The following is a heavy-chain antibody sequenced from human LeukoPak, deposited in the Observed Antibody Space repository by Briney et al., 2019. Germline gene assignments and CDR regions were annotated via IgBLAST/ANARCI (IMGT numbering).Heavy chain of an antibody. J-gene: IGHJ4*02. D-gene: IGHD6-13*01. CDR1: GGSISSGYW. V-gene: IGHV4-4*02. Sequence: SETLSLPCAVSGGSISSGYWWSWVRQPPGKGLEWIGEIFHSGSTNYNPSLKSRVTISVDKSKNQFSLKLSSVTAADTAVYYCGRNGAYSLDYWGQGTLVTVSS. CDR3: GRNGAYSLDY. CDR2: IFHSGST.